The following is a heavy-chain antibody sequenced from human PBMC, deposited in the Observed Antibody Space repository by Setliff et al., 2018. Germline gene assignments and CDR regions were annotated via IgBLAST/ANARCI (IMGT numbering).Heavy chain of an antibody. CDR1: GYTFSRNY. CDR3: ASALIRRVAVAGKSQFDY. D-gene: IGHD6-19*01. J-gene: IGHJ4*01. CDR2: IIPILGTT. V-gene: IGHV1-69*05. Sequence: SVKVSCKAYGYTFSRNYITWVRQVPGQGLEWMGGIIPILGTTDYAQNFQGRVTITTDESTSSAYLEMSNLRSEDTAVYYCASALIRRVAVAGKSQFDYWGQGTLVTVSS.